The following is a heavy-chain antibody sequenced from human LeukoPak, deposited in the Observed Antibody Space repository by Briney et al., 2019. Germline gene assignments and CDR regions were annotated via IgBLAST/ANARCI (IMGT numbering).Heavy chain of an antibody. CDR2: INPSGGGT. V-gene: IGHV1-46*01. Sequence: GASVKVSCKASGYTFTSYYIHWVRQAPGQGLEWMGLINPSGGGTNYAQKFQGRVTMTRDTSTSTVYMELSSLRSEDTAVYYCARGPSITMVRGGQWYYYMDVWGKGTTVTISS. D-gene: IGHD3-10*01. CDR3: ARGPSITMVRGGQWYYYMDV. J-gene: IGHJ6*03. CDR1: GYTFTSYY.